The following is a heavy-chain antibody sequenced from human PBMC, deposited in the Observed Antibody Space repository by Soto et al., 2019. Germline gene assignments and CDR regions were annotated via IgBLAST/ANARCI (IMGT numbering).Heavy chain of an antibody. D-gene: IGHD6-6*01. Sequence: ASVKVSCKASGYTFTGYYMHWVRQAPGQGLEWMGWINPNSGGTNYAQKFQGWVTMTRDTSISTAYMELSRLRSDDTAVYYCAVEYSSSSGGRRWWFDPWGQGTLVTVSS. V-gene: IGHV1-2*04. J-gene: IGHJ5*02. CDR2: INPNSGGT. CDR1: GYTFTGYY. CDR3: AVEYSSSSGGRRWWFDP.